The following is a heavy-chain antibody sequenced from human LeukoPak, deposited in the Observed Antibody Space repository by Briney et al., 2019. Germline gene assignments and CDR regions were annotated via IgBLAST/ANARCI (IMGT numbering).Heavy chain of an antibody. CDR1: GFNFHEYE. CDR3: ARTTLSGSPRD. Sequence: GGSLRLSCAASGFNFHEYEMNWVRQAPENGLEWLAYITASGTTIHYADSVRGRFSISRDNDKSSLYLQMDSLRVDDTGVYYCARTTLSGSPRDWGQGTLLIVSS. J-gene: IGHJ1*01. D-gene: IGHD1-14*01. CDR2: ITASGTTI. V-gene: IGHV3-48*03.